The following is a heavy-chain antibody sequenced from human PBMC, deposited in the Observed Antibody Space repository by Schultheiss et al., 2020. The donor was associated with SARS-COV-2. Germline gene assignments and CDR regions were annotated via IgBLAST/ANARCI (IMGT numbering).Heavy chain of an antibody. CDR2: ISSSSSTI. CDR3: AITPGTTGTTVWFELDP. V-gene: IGHV3-48*04. Sequence: GGSLRLSCAASGFTFSSYSMNWVRQAPGKGLEWVSYISSSSSTIYYADSVKGRFTISRDNAKNSLYLQMNSLRAEDTAVYYCAITPGTTGTTVWFELDPWGQGTLVTVSS. J-gene: IGHJ5*02. CDR1: GFTFSSYS. D-gene: IGHD1-1*01.